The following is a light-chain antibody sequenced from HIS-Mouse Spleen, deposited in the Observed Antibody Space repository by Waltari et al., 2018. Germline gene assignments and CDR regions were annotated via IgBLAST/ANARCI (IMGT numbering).Light chain of an antibody. CDR3: AAWDDSMNGWV. CDR2: SNN. V-gene: IGLV1-44*01. Sequence: QSVLTQPPSASGTPGQRVTISCSGSSSNIGSNTVPWYPQLPGTAPKLLIYSNNQRPSGVPDRFSGSKSGTSASLAISGLQSEDEADYYCAAWDDSMNGWVFGGGTKLTVL. J-gene: IGLJ3*02. CDR1: SSNIGSNT.